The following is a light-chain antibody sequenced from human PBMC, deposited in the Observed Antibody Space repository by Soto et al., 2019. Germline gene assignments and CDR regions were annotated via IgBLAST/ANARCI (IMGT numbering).Light chain of an antibody. CDR1: QSLGTKF. V-gene: IGKV3-20*01. Sequence: EIVLTQPPDTLSLSPGDLATLSCRASQSLGTKFLAWYQQKAGQAPRLLIYGTSTRATGIPDRFSGSGSGTDFTLTISRLEPDDFAVYYCQQYSRSLPWTFGRGTKVEIK. J-gene: IGKJ1*01. CDR3: QQYSRSLPWT. CDR2: GTS.